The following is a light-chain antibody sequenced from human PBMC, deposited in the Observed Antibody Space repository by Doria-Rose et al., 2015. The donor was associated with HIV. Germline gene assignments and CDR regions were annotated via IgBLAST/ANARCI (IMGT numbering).Light chain of an antibody. Sequence: VLTQSPGTLSLSPGERATLSCRASQSFSSTYLAWYQQKPGQAPSLLIYDGSTRATGIPDRFSASGSRTDFTLTINRLEPEDFALYYCHQYGTSWTFGQGTKVEI. CDR1: QSFSSTY. V-gene: IGKV3-20*01. CDR2: DGS. J-gene: IGKJ1*01. CDR3: HQYGTSWT.